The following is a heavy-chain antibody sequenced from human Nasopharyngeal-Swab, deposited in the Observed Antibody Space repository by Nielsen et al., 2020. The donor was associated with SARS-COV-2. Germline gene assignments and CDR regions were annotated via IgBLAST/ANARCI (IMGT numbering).Heavy chain of an antibody. D-gene: IGHD5-18*01. CDR2: IKTSGDTI. J-gene: IGHJ4*02. V-gene: IGHV3-11*01. Sequence: WIRQPPGQGLEWVSYIKTSGDTISYAHSVKGRFTISRDNAKNSLYLQMDSLRAEDTAMYYCARTPQLWSLYFDYWGQGTLVTVSS. CDR3: ARTPQLWSLYFDY.